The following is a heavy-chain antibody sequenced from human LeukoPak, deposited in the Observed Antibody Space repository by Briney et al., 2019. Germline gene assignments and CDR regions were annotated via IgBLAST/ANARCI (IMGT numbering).Heavy chain of an antibody. D-gene: IGHD2-2*01. V-gene: IGHV4-31*03. CDR3: ATPYCSSISCLDVFNM. Sequence: SETLSLTCNVSGVSVSVGRYYWTWIRQHPGKGLEWIGYKYYSGSAKYDPSLKSRLTISIDTSKNQFSLQLSSVTAADTATYYCATPYCSSISCLDVFNMWGQGTRVTVSS. J-gene: IGHJ3*02. CDR2: KYYSGSA. CDR1: GVSVSVGRYY.